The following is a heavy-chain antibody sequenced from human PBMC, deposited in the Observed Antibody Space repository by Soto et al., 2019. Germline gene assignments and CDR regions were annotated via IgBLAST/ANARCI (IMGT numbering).Heavy chain of an antibody. Sequence: SVKDSCKASGGTFSSYTISWVRQAPGHGLEWMGGIIPIFGTANYAQKFQGRVTITADESTRTAYMELSSLRSEDTAVSYCAINARDFWSGYRIDDGKNWFDLWGQGILVTVSS. CDR3: AINARDFWSGYRIDDGKNWFDL. CDR1: GGTFSSYT. J-gene: IGHJ5*02. CDR2: IIPIFGTA. V-gene: IGHV1-69*13. D-gene: IGHD3-3*01.